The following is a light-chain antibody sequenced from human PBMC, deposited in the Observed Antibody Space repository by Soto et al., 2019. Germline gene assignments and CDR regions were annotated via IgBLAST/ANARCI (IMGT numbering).Light chain of an antibody. CDR3: QQYYSTLALT. J-gene: IGKJ4*01. CDR1: QSVLYSSNNKNY. Sequence: DIVMTQSPDSLAVSLGERPTINCKSSQSVLYSSNNKNYLAWYQQKPGQPPKLLIYGASTRESWVPERCSGSGAGTDVTLTISSLQSEEVSVYYCQQYYSTLALTFGGGSKVEIK. V-gene: IGKV4-1*01. CDR2: GAS.